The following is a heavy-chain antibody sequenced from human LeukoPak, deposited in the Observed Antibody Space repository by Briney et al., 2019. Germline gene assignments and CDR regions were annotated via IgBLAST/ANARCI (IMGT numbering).Heavy chain of an antibody. J-gene: IGHJ6*03. CDR3: ARDKGVVVPAAIPGTYYYYYYMDV. CDR2: IFHSGST. D-gene: IGHD2-2*02. Sequence: SETLSLTCTVSGDSISSNDYYWTCIRQPPGKGLGWIGYIFHSGSTYYNPSLKARATTSVDTSNNQFSLKLSSVTAADTAVYYCARDKGVVVPAAIPGTYYYYYYMDVWGKGTTVTVSS. CDR1: GDSISSNDYY. V-gene: IGHV4-30-4*08.